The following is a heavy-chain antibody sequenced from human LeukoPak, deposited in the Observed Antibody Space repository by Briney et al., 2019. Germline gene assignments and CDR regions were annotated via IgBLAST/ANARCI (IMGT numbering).Heavy chain of an antibody. CDR1: GGTFSSYA. D-gene: IGHD3-3*01. J-gene: IGHJ4*02. Sequence: SVKVSCKASGGTFSSYAISWVRQAPGQGLEWKGGIIPIFGTANYAQKFQGRVTITADESTSTAYMELSSLRSEDTAVYYCARAYSPYYDFWTGLFDYWGQGTLVTVSS. CDR2: IIPIFGTA. CDR3: ARAYSPYYDFWTGLFDY. V-gene: IGHV1-69*01.